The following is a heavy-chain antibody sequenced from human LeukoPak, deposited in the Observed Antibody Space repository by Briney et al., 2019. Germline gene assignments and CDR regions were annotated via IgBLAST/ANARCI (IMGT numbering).Heavy chain of an antibody. CDR3: ASGDAFDI. J-gene: IGHJ3*02. V-gene: IGHV3-7*01. CDR1: GFIFRSW. Sequence: GGSLRLSCAASGFIFRSWMSWVRQAPGEGLEWVANIKEVGSEKYYVDSVKGRFTISRDNAKNSLYLQMNSLRAEDTAVYYCASGDAFDIWGQGTLVTVSS. CDR2: IKEVGSEK.